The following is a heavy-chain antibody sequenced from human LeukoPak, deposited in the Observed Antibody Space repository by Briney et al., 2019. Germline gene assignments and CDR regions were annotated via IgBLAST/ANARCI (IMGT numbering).Heavy chain of an antibody. J-gene: IGHJ4*02. CDR2: ISGSGTTI. CDR3: AKYLVRGSMTSYYY. D-gene: IGHD2/OR15-2a*01. Sequence: PGGSLRLSCAASGFTFTDYYMGWIRQAPGKGLEWLSDISGSGTTIFYADSVKGRFTISRDKAKNTLYLQMNSLRAGDTAVYYCAKYLVRGSMTSYYYWGQGTLVTVSS. V-gene: IGHV3-11*01. CDR1: GFTFTDYY.